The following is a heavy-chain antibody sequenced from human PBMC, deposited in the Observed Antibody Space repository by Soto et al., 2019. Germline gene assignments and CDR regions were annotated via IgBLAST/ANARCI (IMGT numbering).Heavy chain of an antibody. D-gene: IGHD4-17*01. J-gene: IGHJ6*02. Sequence: ASVKVSCKASGYTFTSYAMHWVRQAPGQGLEWMGWISTYNDNTHYAQKFQGRVTMTTDTSTSTAYMELRSLRSDDTAVYYCARDRGDYVSGYYYGMDVWGQGTTVTVSS. CDR2: ISTYNDNT. CDR3: ARDRGDYVSGYYYGMDV. CDR1: GYTFTSYA. V-gene: IGHV1-18*01.